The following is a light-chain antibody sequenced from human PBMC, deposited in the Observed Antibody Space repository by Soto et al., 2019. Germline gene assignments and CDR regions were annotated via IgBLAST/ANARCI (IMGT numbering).Light chain of an antibody. J-gene: IGKJ1*01. CDR2: GVS. Sequence: EIVLTQSPATLSFSPGERATLSCRASQSVSSYLAWYQQKPGQAPRLLMYGVSSRATGTPDRFSGSGSGTDFTLTISRLEPEDFAVYHCQQYDSSPTFGQGTKVDIK. V-gene: IGKV3-20*01. CDR1: QSVSSY. CDR3: QQYDSSPT.